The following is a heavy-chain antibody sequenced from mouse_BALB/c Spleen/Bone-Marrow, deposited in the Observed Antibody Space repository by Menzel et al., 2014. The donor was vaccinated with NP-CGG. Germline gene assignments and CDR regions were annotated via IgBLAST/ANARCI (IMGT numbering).Heavy chain of an antibody. CDR1: GFDFSRYW. Sequence: EVKLMESGGGLVQPGGSLKVSCAASGFDFSRYWMSWVRQAPGKGLEWIGEINPDSSTINYTPSLKDKFIISRDNAKNTLYLQMSKVRSEDTALYYCARENYYGRSYPMDYWGQGTSVTVSS. J-gene: IGHJ4*01. V-gene: IGHV4-1*02. CDR2: INPDSSTI. CDR3: ARENYYGRSYPMDY. D-gene: IGHD1-1*01.